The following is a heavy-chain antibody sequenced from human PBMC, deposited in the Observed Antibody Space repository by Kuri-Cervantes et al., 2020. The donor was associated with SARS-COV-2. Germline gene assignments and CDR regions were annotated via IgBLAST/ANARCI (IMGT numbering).Heavy chain of an antibody. D-gene: IGHD6-19*01. Sequence: GESLKISCAASGLTFSSYAMSWVRQAPGKGLEWVSAISGSGGSTYYADSVKGRFTISRDNSKNTLYLQMNSLRAEDTAVYYCAKGKIAVAARPTYFDYWGQGTLVTVSS. J-gene: IGHJ4*02. CDR3: AKGKIAVAARPTYFDY. CDR2: ISGSGGST. V-gene: IGHV3-23*01. CDR1: GLTFSSYA.